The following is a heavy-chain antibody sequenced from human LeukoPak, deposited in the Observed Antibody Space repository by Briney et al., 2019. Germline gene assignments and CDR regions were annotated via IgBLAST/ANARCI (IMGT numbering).Heavy chain of an antibody. J-gene: IGHJ3*02. D-gene: IGHD4-17*01. V-gene: IGHV3-13*01. Sequence: GGSLRLSCAASGFTFNNYDMHWVRQAPGKGLGWVSHIGTGTDTHYSDSVKGRFTISRENAKNSLYLQMNSLRAGDTAVYYCARDRRADYGRNDDAFDIWGQGTIVTVSS. CDR3: ARDRRADYGRNDDAFDI. CDR2: IGTGTDT. CDR1: GFTFNNYD.